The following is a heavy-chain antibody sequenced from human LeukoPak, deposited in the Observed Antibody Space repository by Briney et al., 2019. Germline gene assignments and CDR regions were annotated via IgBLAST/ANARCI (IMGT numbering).Heavy chain of an antibody. CDR2: ISAYNGNT. J-gene: IGHJ4*02. CDR1: GYTFTSYG. CDR3: ARDPSVHYDSSGYYSADFDY. V-gene: IGHV1-18*01. Sequence: GASVTVSCKASGYTFTSYGISWVRQAPGQGLEWMGWISAYNGNTNYAQKLQGRVTMTTDTSTSTAYMELRSLRSDDTAVYYCARDPSVHYDSSGYYSADFDYWGQGTLVTVSS. D-gene: IGHD3-22*01.